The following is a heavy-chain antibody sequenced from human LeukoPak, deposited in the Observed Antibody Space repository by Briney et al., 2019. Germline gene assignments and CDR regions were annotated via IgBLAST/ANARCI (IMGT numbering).Heavy chain of an antibody. Sequence: SETLSLTCTVSGGSISSGDYYWSWIRQPPGKGLEWIGYIYYSGSTNYNPSLKSRVTISVDTSKNQFSLKLSSVTAADTAVYYCSGIQLWADDAFDIWGQGTMVTVSS. J-gene: IGHJ3*02. CDR1: GGSISSGDYY. D-gene: IGHD5-18*01. V-gene: IGHV4-30-4*01. CDR2: IYYSGST. CDR3: SGIQLWADDAFDI.